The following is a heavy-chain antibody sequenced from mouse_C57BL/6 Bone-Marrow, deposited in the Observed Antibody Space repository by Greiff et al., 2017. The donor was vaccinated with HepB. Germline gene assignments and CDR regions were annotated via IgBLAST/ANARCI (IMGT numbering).Heavy chain of an antibody. CDR2: IDPSDSYT. V-gene: IGHV1-50*01. Sequence: QVQLQQPGAELVKPGASVKLSCKASGYTFTSYWMQWVKQRPGQGLEWIGEIDPSDSYTNYNQKFKGKATLTVDTSSSTAYMQISSLRSEESAVYYCARYGVYDMDYGGQGTSVTVSA. CDR3: ARYGVYDMDY. CDR1: GYTFTSYW. D-gene: IGHD1-1*02. J-gene: IGHJ4*01.